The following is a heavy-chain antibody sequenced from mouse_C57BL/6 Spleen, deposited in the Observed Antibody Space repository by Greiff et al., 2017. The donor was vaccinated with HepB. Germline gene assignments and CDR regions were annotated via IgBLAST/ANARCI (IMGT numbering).Heavy chain of an antibody. Sequence: QVQLKQPGAELVKPGASVKMSCKASGYTFTSYWITWVKQRPGQGLEWIGDIYPGSGSTNYNEKFKSKATLTVDTSSSTAYMQLSSLTSEDSAVYYCARTPPTMVTTGDYWGQGTTLTVSS. CDR2: IYPGSGST. D-gene: IGHD2-9*01. V-gene: IGHV1-55*01. CDR1: GYTFTSYW. CDR3: ARTPPTMVTTGDY. J-gene: IGHJ2*01.